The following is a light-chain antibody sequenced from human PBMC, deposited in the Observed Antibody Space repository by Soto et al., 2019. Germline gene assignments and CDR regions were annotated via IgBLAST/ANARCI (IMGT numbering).Light chain of an antibody. CDR3: QQYSDPSRS. J-gene: IGKJ1*01. CDR1: QNIDTW. CDR2: TAS. Sequence: DILMTQSPSTLSASIGDRITISCRASQNIDTWLAWYQQRPGEAPKLLIYTASNLENGVPSRFSGSGSGTAFTLTISSLQPEDFATYYCQQYSDPSRSFGQGTQVE. V-gene: IGKV1-5*03.